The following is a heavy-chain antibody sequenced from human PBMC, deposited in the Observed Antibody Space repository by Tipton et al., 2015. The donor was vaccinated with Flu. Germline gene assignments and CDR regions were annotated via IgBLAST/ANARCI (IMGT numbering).Heavy chain of an antibody. CDR2: IYIGGSI. CDR1: GFTVSSNY. J-gene: IGHJ6*02. CDR3: ARGREARGGHYGMDV. D-gene: IGHD3-10*01. Sequence: QLVQSGGGLIQPGGSLRLSCAASGFTVSSNYMTWVRQAPGKGLERVSVIYIGGSIYYADSVKGRFTISRDKSKNTVYLQMNSLRAEDTAVYYCARGREARGGHYGMDVWGQGTTVTVSS. V-gene: IGHV3-53*01.